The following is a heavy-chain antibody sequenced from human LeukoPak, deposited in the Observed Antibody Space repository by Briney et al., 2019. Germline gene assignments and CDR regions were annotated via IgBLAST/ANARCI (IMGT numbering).Heavy chain of an antibody. D-gene: IGHD6-13*01. CDR3: ARGGSHIAAAGTH. CDR1: GYTFTSYA. J-gene: IGHJ4*02. V-gene: IGHV1-3*01. CDR2: INAGNGNT. Sequence: ASVKVSCKASGYTFTSYAMHWVRQAPGQRLEWMGWINAGNGNTKYSQKFQGRVTITRDTSASTAYMELSSLRSEDTAVYYCARGGSHIAAAGTHWGQGTLVTVSS.